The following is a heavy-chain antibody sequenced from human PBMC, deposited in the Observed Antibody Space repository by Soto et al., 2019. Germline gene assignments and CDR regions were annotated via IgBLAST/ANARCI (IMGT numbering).Heavy chain of an antibody. CDR3: ARITGRHLDY. V-gene: IGHV4-39*01. Sequence: SETLSLTCTVSSGSISVTNVFWGWVRRPPGKGLEWIGNIDYSGTAYFSPSLATRVTFHVDTSKNQFSLTLYSVTAADTAVYYCARITGRHLDYWGQGILVTVSS. D-gene: IGHD1-20*01. J-gene: IGHJ4*02. CDR2: IDYSGTA. CDR1: SGSISVTNVF.